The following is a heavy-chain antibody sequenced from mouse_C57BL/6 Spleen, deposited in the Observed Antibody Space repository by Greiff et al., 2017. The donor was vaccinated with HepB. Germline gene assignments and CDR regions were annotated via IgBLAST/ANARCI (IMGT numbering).Heavy chain of an antibody. CDR2: ISSGSSTI. CDR1: GFTFSDYG. Sequence: DVHLVESGGGLVKPGGSLKLSCAASGFTFSDYGMHWVRQAPEKGLEWVAYISSGSSTIYYADTVKGRFTISSDNATNTLFLQMTILRSEDTAMYCGARPEGNSFDYWGQGTTLTVSS. J-gene: IGHJ2*01. CDR3: ARPEGNSFDY. V-gene: IGHV5-17*01.